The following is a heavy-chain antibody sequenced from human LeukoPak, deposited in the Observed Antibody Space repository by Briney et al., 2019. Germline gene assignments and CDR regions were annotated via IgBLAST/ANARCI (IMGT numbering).Heavy chain of an antibody. V-gene: IGHV1-46*01. J-gene: IGHJ4*02. CDR1: GYTVTSYY. CDR2: LNPSGGSS. D-gene: IGHD2-2*01. Sequence: ASVKVSCKASGYTVTSYYMHWVRQAPGQGLEWMGILNPSGGSSSYAQKFQGRATLTRATSTSTVYMELSSLRSEDTAVYYCATMQVCSSTSCYVDYWGQGTLVTVSS. CDR3: ATMQVCSSTSCYVDY.